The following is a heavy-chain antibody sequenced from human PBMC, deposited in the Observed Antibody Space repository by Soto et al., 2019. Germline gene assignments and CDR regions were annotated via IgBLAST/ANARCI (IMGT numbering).Heavy chain of an antibody. D-gene: IGHD1-26*01. Sequence: EVQLVESGGGLVQPGGSLRLSCAASGFTFSSYWMHWVRQAPGKGLVWVSRIDNAGSSVRYADSVKGRFTISRDNAKNTLYLQMNSLRAEDTAVYYCTIEGGSVSGMDVWGQGTTVTVSS. V-gene: IGHV3-74*01. CDR1: GFTFSSYW. J-gene: IGHJ6*02. CDR3: TIEGGSVSGMDV. CDR2: IDNAGSSV.